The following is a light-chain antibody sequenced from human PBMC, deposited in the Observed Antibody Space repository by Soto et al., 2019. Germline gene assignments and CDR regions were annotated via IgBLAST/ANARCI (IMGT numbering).Light chain of an antibody. Sequence: QSVLTQPASVSGSPGQSITISCTGTSSDVDGYDFVSWYQQHPGKAPKLMIYDVTNRPSGVSDRFSGSKSGNTASLTISGLQAEDEADYYCSSYISSSTPYVFGTGTKVT. CDR1: SSDVDGYDF. J-gene: IGLJ1*01. CDR2: DVT. CDR3: SSYISSSTPYV. V-gene: IGLV2-14*01.